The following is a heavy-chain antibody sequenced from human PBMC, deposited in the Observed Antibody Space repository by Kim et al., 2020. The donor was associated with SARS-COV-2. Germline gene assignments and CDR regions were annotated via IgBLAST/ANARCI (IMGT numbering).Heavy chain of an antibody. D-gene: IGHD1-26*01. CDR3: VKDPRIVGATVPFLY. V-gene: IGHV3-64D*06. CDR2: ISSNGGST. J-gene: IGHJ4*02. Sequence: GGSLRLSCSASGFTFSSYAMHWVRQAPGKGLEYVSAISSNGGSTYYADSVKGRFTISRDNSKNTLYLQMSSLRAEDTAGYYCVKDPRIVGATVPFLYWGQGTLVTVSS. CDR1: GFTFSSYA.